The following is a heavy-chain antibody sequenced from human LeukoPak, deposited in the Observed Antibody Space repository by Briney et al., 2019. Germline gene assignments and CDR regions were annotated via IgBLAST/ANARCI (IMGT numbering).Heavy chain of an antibody. Sequence: GGSLRLSCAASGFTFSTYTMHWVRQAPGKGLEWVAFISFDGSNTYYADSVKGRFTISRDNSKNTLYLQMNSLRAEDTAVYYCAREHRIVVVPAALGDYWGQGTLVTVSS. D-gene: IGHD2-2*01. V-gene: IGHV3-30-3*01. CDR2: ISFDGSNT. CDR1: GFTFSTYT. J-gene: IGHJ4*02. CDR3: AREHRIVVVPAALGDY.